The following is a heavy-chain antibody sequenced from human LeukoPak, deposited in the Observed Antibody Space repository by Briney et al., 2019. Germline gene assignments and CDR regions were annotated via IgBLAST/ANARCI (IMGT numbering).Heavy chain of an antibody. CDR2: INHSGST. CDR3: ARRYYDFWSGYYMEGDAFDI. Sequence: SETLSLTCAVYGGSFSDYYWSWIRQPPERGLEWIGEINHSGSTNYNPSLKSRVTISVDTSKNQFSLKLSSVTAADTAVYYCARRYYDFWSGYYMEGDAFDIWGQGTMVTVSS. J-gene: IGHJ3*02. CDR1: GGSFSDYY. D-gene: IGHD3-3*01. V-gene: IGHV4-34*01.